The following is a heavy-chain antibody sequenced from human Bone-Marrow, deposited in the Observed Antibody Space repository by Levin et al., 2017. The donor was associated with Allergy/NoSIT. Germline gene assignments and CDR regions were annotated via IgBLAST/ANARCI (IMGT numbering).Heavy chain of an antibody. CDR1: GFTVSSNH. D-gene: IGHD4-11*01. J-gene: IGHJ6*03. CDR2: IYTGGST. CDR3: AWGRGYSNHDYYYNYMDV. V-gene: IGHV3-53*01. Sequence: GGSLRLSCAASGFTVSSNHMIWVRQAPGKGLEWVSIIYTGGSTYYADSVKGRFTISRDSSKNTLYLQMISLSAEDTAVYFCAWGRGYSNHDYYYNYMDVWGKGTTVTVSS.